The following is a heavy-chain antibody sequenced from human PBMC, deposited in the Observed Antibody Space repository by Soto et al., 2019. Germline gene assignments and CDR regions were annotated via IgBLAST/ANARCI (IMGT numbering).Heavy chain of an antibody. V-gene: IGHV3-23*01. CDR3: AKEYCSGGSCYSSFDY. Sequence: GGSLRLSCAASGFTFSSYAMSWVRQAPGKGLEWVSAISGSGGSTYYADSVKGRFTISRDNSKNTLYLQMNSLRAEDTAVYYCAKEYCSGGSCYSSFDYWGQGTLVTVSS. J-gene: IGHJ4*02. CDR2: ISGSGGST. CDR1: GFTFSSYA. D-gene: IGHD2-15*01.